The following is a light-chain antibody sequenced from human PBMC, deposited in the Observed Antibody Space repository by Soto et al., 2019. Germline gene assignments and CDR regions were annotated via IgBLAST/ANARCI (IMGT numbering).Light chain of an antibody. CDR2: GAS. CDR1: QSVSSSY. Sequence: EIVLTQSPAILSLSPGERATLSCRASQSVSSSYLAWYQQKPGQAPRLLISGASTRATGIPARFSGTGSGTEFTLTISSLQSEDFAVYYCQQYNKWPLITFGQGTRLEIK. J-gene: IGKJ5*01. CDR3: QQYNKWPLIT. V-gene: IGKV3-15*01.